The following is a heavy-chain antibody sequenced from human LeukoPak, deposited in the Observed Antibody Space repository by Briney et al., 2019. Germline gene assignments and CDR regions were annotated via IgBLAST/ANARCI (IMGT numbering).Heavy chain of an antibody. CDR1: GFTFSSYA. D-gene: IGHD3-10*01. CDR3: AKDEGGEVAINKD. CDR2: ISGCGGST. Sequence: GGSLRLSCAASGFTFSSYAMSWVRQAPGKGLEWVSAISGCGGSTYYADSVKGRFTISRDNSKNTLYLQMNSLRAEDTAVYYCAKDEGGEVAINKDWGQGTLVTVSS. V-gene: IGHV3-23*01. J-gene: IGHJ4*02.